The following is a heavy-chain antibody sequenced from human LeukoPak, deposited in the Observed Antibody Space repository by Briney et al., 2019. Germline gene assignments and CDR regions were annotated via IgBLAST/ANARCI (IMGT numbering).Heavy chain of an antibody. CDR1: GGSISSSGSF. CDR2: IYYSGIT. V-gene: IGHV4-39*01. Sequence: SETLSLTCTVSGGSISSSGSFWGWIRQPPGAGLEWIGTIYYSGITYYNPSLRSRVTMSVDTSKSQFSLKLSSVTAADTAVYYCARHVGDYYYYYMDVWGKGTTVTVSS. CDR3: ARHVGDYYYYYMDV. J-gene: IGHJ6*03. D-gene: IGHD4-17*01.